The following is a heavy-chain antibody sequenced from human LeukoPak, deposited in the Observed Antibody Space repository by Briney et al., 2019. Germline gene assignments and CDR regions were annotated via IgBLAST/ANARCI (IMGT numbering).Heavy chain of an antibody. J-gene: IGHJ4*02. Sequence: SETLSLTCAVYGGSFSGSFSGYYWSWIRQPPGKGLEWIGEISHSGSTNYNPSLKSRVTISVDTSKNQFSLKLSSVTAADTAVYYCARGGTYGDYDYWGQGTLVTVSS. CDR1: GGSFSGSFSGYY. D-gene: IGHD4-17*01. V-gene: IGHV4-34*01. CDR3: ARGGTYGDYDY. CDR2: ISHSGST.